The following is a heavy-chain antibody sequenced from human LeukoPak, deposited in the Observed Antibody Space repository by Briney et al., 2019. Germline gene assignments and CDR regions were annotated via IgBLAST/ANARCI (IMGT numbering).Heavy chain of an antibody. Sequence: GGSLRLSCAASGFTFSDYYMSWIRQAPGKGLEGVSYISSSGSTIYYADSVKGRFTISRDNAKNSLYLQMNSLRAEDTAVYYCARRRPHYTQDYWGQGTLVTVSS. D-gene: IGHD2-2*02. CDR1: GFTFSDYY. CDR2: ISSSGSTI. CDR3: ARRRPHYTQDY. J-gene: IGHJ4*02. V-gene: IGHV3-11*04.